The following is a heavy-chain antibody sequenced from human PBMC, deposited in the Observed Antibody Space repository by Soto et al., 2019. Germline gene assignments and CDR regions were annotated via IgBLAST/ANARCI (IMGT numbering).Heavy chain of an antibody. V-gene: IGHV1-69*13. CDR1: GGTFSSYA. CDR3: ARIYGSGSYRWFDP. Sequence: SVKVSCKASGGTFSSYAISWVRQAPGQGLEWMGGIIPIFGTANYAQKFQGRVTIPADESTSTAYMELSSLRSEDTAVYYCARIYGSGSYRWFDPWGQGTLVTVSS. CDR2: IIPIFGTA. D-gene: IGHD3-10*01. J-gene: IGHJ5*02.